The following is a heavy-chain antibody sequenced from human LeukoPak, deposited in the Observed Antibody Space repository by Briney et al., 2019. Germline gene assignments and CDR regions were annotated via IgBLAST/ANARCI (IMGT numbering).Heavy chain of an antibody. Sequence: SETLSLTCAVYGGSFSGYCWSWIRQPPGKGLEWIGEINHSGSTNYNPSLKSRVTISVDTSKNQFSLKLSSVTAADTAVYYCASGNKAGIAEAYYWGQGTLVTVSS. CDR2: INHSGST. J-gene: IGHJ4*02. CDR3: ASGNKAGIAEAYY. V-gene: IGHV4-34*01. D-gene: IGHD6-19*01. CDR1: GGSFSGYC.